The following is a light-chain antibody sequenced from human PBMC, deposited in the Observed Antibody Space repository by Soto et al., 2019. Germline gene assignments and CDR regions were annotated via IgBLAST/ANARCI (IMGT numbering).Light chain of an antibody. J-gene: IGLJ3*02. CDR1: SSVVGSYNL. CDR3: CSYAGSGSWV. CDR2: AGS. Sequence: QSALTQPASVSGSPGQSITISCTGTSSVVGSYNLVSWYQQHPGKAPKLMIYAGSKRPSGVSHRFSGSKSGNTASLTISGLRAEDEADYYCCSYAGSGSWVFGGGTKLTVL. V-gene: IGLV2-23*01.